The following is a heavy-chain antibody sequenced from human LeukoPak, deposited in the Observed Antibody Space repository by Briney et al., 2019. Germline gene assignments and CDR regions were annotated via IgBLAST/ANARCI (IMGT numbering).Heavy chain of an antibody. CDR1: GFTFSSYW. Sequence: GGSLRLSCAASGFTFSSYWMHWVRQAPGKGLVWVSRISSDGSSTTYADSVKGRFTISRGNAKNTLYLQMNSLYYCARGYSGSYRVDYWGQGTLVTVSS. CDR2: ISSDGSST. V-gene: IGHV3-74*01. J-gene: IGHJ4*02. CDR3: YRVDY. D-gene: IGHD1-26*01.